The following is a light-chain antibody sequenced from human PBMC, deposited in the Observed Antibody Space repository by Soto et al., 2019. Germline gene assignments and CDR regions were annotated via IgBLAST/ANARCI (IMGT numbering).Light chain of an antibody. J-gene: IGKJ3*01. V-gene: IGKV1-5*01. CDR2: DVS. Sequence: DIQMTQSPSTLSASVGDRVTITCRASEDVNGWLAWYQQKPGTALKFLIYDVSTLESGVPSRFSGSGSGTEFTLTINSLQPDDFATFYCQHYNSYPFTFGPGTKVDIK. CDR1: EDVNGW. CDR3: QHYNSYPFT.